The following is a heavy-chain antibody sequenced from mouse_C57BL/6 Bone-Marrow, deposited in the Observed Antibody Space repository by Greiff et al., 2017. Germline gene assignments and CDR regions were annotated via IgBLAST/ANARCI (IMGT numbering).Heavy chain of an antibody. D-gene: IGHD1-1*01. J-gene: IGHJ2*01. V-gene: IGHV1-81*01. CDR1: GYTFTSYG. Sequence: QVQLQQSGAELARPGASVKLSCKASGYTFTSYGISWVKQRTGQGLEWIGEIYPRSGNTYYNEKFKGKATLTADKSSSTAYMELRSLTSEDSAVYFCARAEIYYYAYWGQGTTLTVSS. CDR2: IYPRSGNT. CDR3: ARAEIYYYAY.